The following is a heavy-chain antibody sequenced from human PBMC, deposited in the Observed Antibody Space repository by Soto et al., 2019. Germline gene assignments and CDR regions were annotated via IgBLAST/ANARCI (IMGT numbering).Heavy chain of an antibody. V-gene: IGHV3-48*03. Sequence: GGSLRLSCVASGFDFRIYEMNWVRQAPGKGLEWLSYIGSTGSTIYYADSVKGRVTITRDAGKNSGYLTMNTLRAEDTAVYYCASRGYSGYDWGWYFDFWGQGTPVTVSS. CDR2: IGSTGSTI. CDR1: GFDFRIYE. CDR3: ASRGYSGYDWGWYFDF. J-gene: IGHJ4*02. D-gene: IGHD5-12*01.